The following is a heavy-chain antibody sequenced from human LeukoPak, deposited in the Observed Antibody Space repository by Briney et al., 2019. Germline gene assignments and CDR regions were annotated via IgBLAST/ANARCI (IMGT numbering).Heavy chain of an antibody. D-gene: IGHD3-22*01. CDR1: GGSISSYY. CDR2: IYYGGST. J-gene: IGHJ4*02. CDR3: ARARVDSSGGFYY. V-gene: IGHV4-59*01. Sequence: SETLSHTCTVSGGSISSYYGSWVRQPPGKGLEWIGYIYYGGSTDYNPSLKSRVTITKDTSKTQFSLRLSSVTAADTAVYYCARARVDSSGGFYYWGQGTLVTVSS.